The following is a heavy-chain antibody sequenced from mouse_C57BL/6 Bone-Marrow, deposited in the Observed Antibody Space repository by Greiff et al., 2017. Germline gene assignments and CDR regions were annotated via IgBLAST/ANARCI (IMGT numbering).Heavy chain of an antibody. J-gene: IGHJ1*03. CDR2: IYPGSGST. CDR3: AEPSSSNSWYFDV. D-gene: IGHD2-5*01. Sequence: QVQLQQPGPELVKPGASVRMSCKASGYTFTSSWITWVKQRPGQGLEWIGDIYPGSGSTNYNEKFKSKATLTVDTSSSTAYMQLSSLTSEHSAVYYCAEPSSSNSWYFDVWGTGTPVTVSA. CDR1: GYTFTSSW. V-gene: IGHV1-55*01.